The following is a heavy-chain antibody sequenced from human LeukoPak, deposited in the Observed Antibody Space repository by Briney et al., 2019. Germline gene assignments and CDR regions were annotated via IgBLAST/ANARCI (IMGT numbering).Heavy chain of an antibody. Sequence: ASVKVSCKASGYTFTSYGISWVRQAPGQGLEWMGWISAYNGNTNYAQKLQGRVTMTTDKSTRTAYMGLSSLRSDDTAVYYCARDGGWLQTQNHYYYHGMDVWGQGTTVTVSS. V-gene: IGHV1-18*01. CDR2: ISAYNGNT. CDR1: GYTFTSYG. J-gene: IGHJ6*02. D-gene: IGHD5-24*01. CDR3: ARDGGWLQTQNHYYYHGMDV.